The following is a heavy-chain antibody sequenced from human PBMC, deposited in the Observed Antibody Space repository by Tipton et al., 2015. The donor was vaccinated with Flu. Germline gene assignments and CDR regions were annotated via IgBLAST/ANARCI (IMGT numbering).Heavy chain of an antibody. CDR2: INHSGST. J-gene: IGHJ4*02. Sequence: GLVKPSETLSLTCAVYGGSFSGYYWSWIRQPPGKGLEWIGEINHSGSTNYNPSLKSRVTISVDTSKNQFSLKLSSVTAADTAVYYCARVGDCTNGVCYLLIDYWGQGTLVTVSS. D-gene: IGHD2-8*01. CDR3: ARVGDCTNGVCYLLIDY. V-gene: IGHV4-34*01. CDR1: GGSFSGYY.